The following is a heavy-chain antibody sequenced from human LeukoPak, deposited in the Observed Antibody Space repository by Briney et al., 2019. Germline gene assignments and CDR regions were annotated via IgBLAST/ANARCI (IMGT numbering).Heavy chain of an antibody. CDR2: IYSGGNT. J-gene: IGHJ4*02. D-gene: IGHD3-22*01. CDR1: GFTVSSNY. Sequence: GGSLRLSCAASGFTVSSNYMSWVRQAPGKGLEWVSIIYSGGNTYYADSVKGRFTISRDNSKNTPYLQMNSLRAEDTAVYYCARATNYYDSSGYYVFDYWGQGTLLTVSS. CDR3: ARATNYYDSSGYYVFDY. V-gene: IGHV3-53*01.